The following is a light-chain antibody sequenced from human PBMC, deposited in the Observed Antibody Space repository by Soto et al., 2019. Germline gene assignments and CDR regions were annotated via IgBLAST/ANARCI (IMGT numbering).Light chain of an antibody. J-gene: IGLJ2*01. CDR1: SSDVGSYNL. V-gene: IGLV2-23*01. Sequence: QSALTQPASVSGSPGQSITISCTGTSSDVGSYNLVSWYQQLPGKDPKLLIYEGSKRPSGVSNRFSGSKSGNTASLTISGLQAEDEADYYCCSYAIGSTLVFGGGTKVTVL. CDR3: CSYAIGSTLV. CDR2: EGS.